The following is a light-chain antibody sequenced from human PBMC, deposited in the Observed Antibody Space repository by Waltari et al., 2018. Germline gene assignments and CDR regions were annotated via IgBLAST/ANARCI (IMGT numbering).Light chain of an antibody. CDR1: INDIGRFDF. CDR2: EVK. J-gene: IGLJ3*02. Sequence: QSALTQTASVSASPGQSITMSCTGTINDIGRFDFVSWYQQHPGQSPRLLIYEVKYRPSWVSDRFSVSKSDNTASRTIFGLQAEDEADYYCSSYTTRSTWVFGGGTKLTVL. CDR3: SSYTTRSTWV. V-gene: IGLV2-14*01.